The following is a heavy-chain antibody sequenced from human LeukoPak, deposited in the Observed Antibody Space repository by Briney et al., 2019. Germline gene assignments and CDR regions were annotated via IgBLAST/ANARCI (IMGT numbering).Heavy chain of an antibody. CDR3: AKDLRYPRFGEPPDY. D-gene: IGHD3-10*01. CDR2: ISGSGGST. Sequence: PGGSLRLSCAASGFTFSSYSMNWVRQAPGKGLEWVSAISGSGGSTYYADSVKGRFTISRDNSKNTLYLQMNSLRAEDTAVYYCAKDLRYPRFGEPPDYWGQGTLVTVSS. CDR1: GFTFSSYS. J-gene: IGHJ4*02. V-gene: IGHV3-23*01.